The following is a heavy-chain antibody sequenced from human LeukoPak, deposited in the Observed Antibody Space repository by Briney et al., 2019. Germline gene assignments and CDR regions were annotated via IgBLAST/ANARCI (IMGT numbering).Heavy chain of an antibody. Sequence: GGSLRLSCAASGFSFSSNSMNWVRQAPGKGLEWVSAISGSGGSTYYADSVKGRFTISRDNSKNTLYLQMNSLRAEDTAVYYCAKGGTATVIYYYYYGMDVWGQGTTVTVSS. CDR1: GFSFSSNS. CDR3: AKGGTATVIYYYYYGMDV. CDR2: ISGSGGST. D-gene: IGHD4-11*01. V-gene: IGHV3-23*01. J-gene: IGHJ6*02.